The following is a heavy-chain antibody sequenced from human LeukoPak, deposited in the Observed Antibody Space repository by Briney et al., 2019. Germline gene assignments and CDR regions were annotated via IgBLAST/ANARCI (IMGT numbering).Heavy chain of an antibody. V-gene: IGHV1-2*02. CDR2: IKPNTADT. CDR3: AREGDGYNYFDY. Sequence: ASVKVSFKASGYLFTGYYTHWVRPAPGQGLEWMGWIKPNTADTKYAQNFRGRVTMTRDTSTSTAYMELSRLTSDDTAVYDCAREGDGYNYFDYWGQGTLVTVSS. J-gene: IGHJ4*02. D-gene: IGHD5-24*01. CDR1: GYLFTGYY.